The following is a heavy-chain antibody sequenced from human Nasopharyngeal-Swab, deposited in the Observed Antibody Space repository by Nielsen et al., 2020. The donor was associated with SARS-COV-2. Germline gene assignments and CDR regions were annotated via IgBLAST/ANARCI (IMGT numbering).Heavy chain of an antibody. V-gene: IGHV3-48*03. D-gene: IGHD3-3*01. Sequence: GGSLRLSCVASGFSFSSYEMNWVRQAPGKGLEWLSSISSSGSTRNYADSVKGLFIISRDNAKNSMYLQMNSLRAEDTAVYYCARHSSNAIFGVVIPYGMDVWGQGTTLTVSS. J-gene: IGHJ6*02. CDR3: ARHSSNAIFGVVIPYGMDV. CDR2: ISSSGSTR. CDR1: GFSFSSYE.